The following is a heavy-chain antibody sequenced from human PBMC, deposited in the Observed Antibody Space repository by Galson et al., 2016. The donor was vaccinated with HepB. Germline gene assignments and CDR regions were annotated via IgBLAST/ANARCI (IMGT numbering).Heavy chain of an antibody. CDR3: AKEGYRSGWSGDYYYGMDV. CDR1: RFTFSSYG. D-gene: IGHD6-19*01. Sequence: SLRLSCAASRFTFSSYGMHWVRQAPGMGLEWVATISYDGSKKYYADSVKGRLTISRDNSKNTLYLQMKTLRAEDTAVYYCAKEGYRSGWSGDYYYGMDVWGQGTTVTVSS. J-gene: IGHJ6*02. V-gene: IGHV3-30*18. CDR2: ISYDGSKK.